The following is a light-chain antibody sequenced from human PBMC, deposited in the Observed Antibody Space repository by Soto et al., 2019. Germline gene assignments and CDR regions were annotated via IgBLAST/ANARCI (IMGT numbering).Light chain of an antibody. CDR1: QSVLYSSNNKNC. V-gene: IGKV4-1*01. CDR3: QQYYSIVT. J-gene: IGKJ1*01. CDR2: WAS. Sequence: DIVMTQSPDSLAVSLGERATINGKSSQSVLYSSNNKNCIAWYQQKPGLPPKLLISWASTRESGVPDRFSGRGVGKEFHLPISSLQDEDVAVYYCQQYYSIVTFGQGTKVEIK.